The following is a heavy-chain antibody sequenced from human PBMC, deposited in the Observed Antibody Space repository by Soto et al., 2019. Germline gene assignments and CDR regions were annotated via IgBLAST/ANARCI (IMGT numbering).Heavy chain of an antibody. V-gene: IGHV3-30*18. Sequence: GGSLRLSCAASGFIFRSYGMHWVRQAPGKGLEWVAVISYDGSNEYYTDSVKGRFTISRDNSKNTMYLQMNSLRAEDTALYYCAKRYCSSTSCFFDYWGLGTLVTVSS. CDR3: AKRYCSSTSCFFDY. CDR2: ISYDGSNE. CDR1: GFIFRSYG. D-gene: IGHD2-2*01. J-gene: IGHJ4*02.